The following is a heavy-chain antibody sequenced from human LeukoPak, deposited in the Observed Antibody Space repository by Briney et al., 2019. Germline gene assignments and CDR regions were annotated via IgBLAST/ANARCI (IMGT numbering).Heavy chain of an antibody. D-gene: IGHD1-20*01. CDR1: GFTFSSYS. Sequence: PGGPLRLSCAASGFTFSSYSMNWVRQAPGKGLEWVSSISSSSSYIYYADSVKGRFTISRDNAKNSLYLQMNSLRAEDTAVYYCASLVGITGCIDYWGQGTLVTVSS. CDR2: ISSSSSYI. CDR3: ASLVGITGCIDY. J-gene: IGHJ4*02. V-gene: IGHV3-21*01.